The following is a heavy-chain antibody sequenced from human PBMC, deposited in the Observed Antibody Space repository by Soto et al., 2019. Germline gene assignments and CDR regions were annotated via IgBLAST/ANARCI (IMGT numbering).Heavy chain of an antibody. Sequence: SVKVSCKASGGTFSSYAISWVRQAPGQGLEWMGGIIPIFGTANYAQKFQGRVTITADESTSTAYMELSSLRSEDTAVYYCARVRDEGYCISTSCSNNWFDPWG. D-gene: IGHD2-2*01. CDR2: IIPIFGTA. J-gene: IGHJ5*02. CDR1: GGTFSSYA. CDR3: ARVRDEGYCISTSCSNNWFDP. V-gene: IGHV1-69*13.